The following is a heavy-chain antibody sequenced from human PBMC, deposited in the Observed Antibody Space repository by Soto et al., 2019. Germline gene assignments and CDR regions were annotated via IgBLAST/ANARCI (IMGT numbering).Heavy chain of an antibody. D-gene: IGHD2-15*01. CDR3: ARVMGVASGGPLDY. CDR1: GGSVSSSHW. CDR2: IYPSGNT. J-gene: IGHJ4*02. Sequence: QVQLQESGPRLVKPSETLSLTCAVSGGSVSSSHWWSWVRLPPGKGLEWIGEIYPSGNTNYNPSLKGRVTVSVDKSKNQFALKVSSVTAADTAVYYCARVMGVASGGPLDYWGQGPLVTVSS. V-gene: IGHV4-4*02.